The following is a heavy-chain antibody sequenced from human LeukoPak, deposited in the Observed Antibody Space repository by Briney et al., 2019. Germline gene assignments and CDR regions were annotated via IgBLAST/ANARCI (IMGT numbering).Heavy chain of an antibody. J-gene: IGHJ4*02. V-gene: IGHV3-23*01. D-gene: IGHD6-13*01. CDR2: ICGSGGST. Sequence: PGGSLRLSCAASGFTFSSYAMSWVRQAPGKGLEWVSDICGSGGSTYYADSVKGRFTISRDNSKNTLYLQMNSLRAEDTAVYYCAKDYSRAAAGTPDYWGQGTLVTVSS. CDR3: AKDYSRAAAGTPDY. CDR1: GFTFSSYA.